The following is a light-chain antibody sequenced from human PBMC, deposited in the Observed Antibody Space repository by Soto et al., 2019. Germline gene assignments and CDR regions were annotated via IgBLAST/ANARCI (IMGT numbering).Light chain of an antibody. V-gene: IGKV1-5*01. CDR2: DAS. J-gene: IGKJ1*01. CDR1: QNINKW. CDR3: QQYDTFPRT. Sequence: DIQITQSPSTLSSSVGDRVGITCLSSQNINKWLAWYQQKPGKAPKFLIYDASTLETGVPSRFSGSGSGTEFTLTISSLQPDDFATFYCQQYDTFPRTFGQGTKVDI.